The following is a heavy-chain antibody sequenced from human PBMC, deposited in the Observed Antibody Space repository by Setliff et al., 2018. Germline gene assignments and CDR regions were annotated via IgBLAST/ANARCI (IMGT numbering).Heavy chain of an antibody. V-gene: IGHV1-3*01. D-gene: IGHD5-12*01. J-gene: IGHJ6*02. Sequence: ASVKVSCKASGYTFTTYSMYWVRQAPGQSLEWMGWISAGNGNTKYSQKFQGRVTITRDTSASTAYMELSSLRSEDTAVYYCARGANCAMDVWGQGTTVTVSS. CDR2: ISAGNGNT. CDR1: GYTFTTYS. CDR3: ARGANCAMDV.